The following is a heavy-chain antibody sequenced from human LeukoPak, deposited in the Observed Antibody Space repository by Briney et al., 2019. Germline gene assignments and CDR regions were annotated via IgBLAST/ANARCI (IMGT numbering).Heavy chain of an antibody. CDR2: ISPYNGNT. CDR3: ARELVPTGELSPFDP. Sequence: ASVKVSCKASGYRFTSYGISWVRQAPGQGLERMGWISPYNGNTNYAQKLQGRVTMTTDTSTSTAYMELRSLRSDDTAVYYCARELVPTGELSPFDPWGQGTLVTVSS. D-gene: IGHD3-16*02. V-gene: IGHV1-18*01. CDR1: GYRFTSYG. J-gene: IGHJ5*02.